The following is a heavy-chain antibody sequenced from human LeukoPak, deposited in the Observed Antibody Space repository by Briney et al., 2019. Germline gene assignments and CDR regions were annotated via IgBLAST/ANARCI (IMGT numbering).Heavy chain of an antibody. Sequence: GSSVKVSCKASGGTFSSYAISWVRQAPGQGLEWMGGIIPIFGTANYAQKFQGRVTITADESTSTAYMEPSSLRSEDTAVYYCARAPSVVVAATPADYFDYWGQGTLVTVSS. D-gene: IGHD2-15*01. CDR3: ARAPSVVVAATPADYFDY. V-gene: IGHV1-69*01. CDR2: IIPIFGTA. CDR1: GGTFSSYA. J-gene: IGHJ4*02.